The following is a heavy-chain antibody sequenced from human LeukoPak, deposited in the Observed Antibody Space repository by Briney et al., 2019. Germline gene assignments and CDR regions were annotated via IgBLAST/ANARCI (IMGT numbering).Heavy chain of an antibody. D-gene: IGHD2-21*01. CDR1: GGTFSSYA. CDR2: IIPIFGTA. CDR3: AVAATPPDYYYYYGMDV. J-gene: IGHJ6*02. Sequence: SVTVSCKASGGTFSSYAISWVRQAPGQGLEWMGGIIPIFGTANYAQTFQGRVTITADESTSTAYMELSSLSSEDTAVYYCAVAATPPDYYYYYGMDVWGQGTTVTVSS. V-gene: IGHV1-69*13.